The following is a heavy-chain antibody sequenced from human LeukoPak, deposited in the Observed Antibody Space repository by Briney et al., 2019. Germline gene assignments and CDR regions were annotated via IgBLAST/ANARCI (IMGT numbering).Heavy chain of an antibody. D-gene: IGHD6-13*01. CDR3: AKTGFEGGSSWPHFDY. CDR2: ISGSGGST. V-gene: IGHV3-23*01. J-gene: IGHJ4*02. Sequence: GGSLRLSCADSGFTFSSYAMSWVRQAPGKGLEWVSAISGSGGSTYYADSVKGRFTISRDNSKNTLYLQMNSLRAEDTAVYYCAKTGFEGGSSWPHFDYWGQGTLVTVSS. CDR1: GFTFSSYA.